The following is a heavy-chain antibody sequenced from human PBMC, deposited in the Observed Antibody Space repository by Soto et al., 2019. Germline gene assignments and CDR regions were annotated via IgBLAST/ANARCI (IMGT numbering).Heavy chain of an antibody. V-gene: IGHV1-3*01. Sequence: ASVKVSCKASGYTFTSYAMHWVRQAPGQRLEWMGWINAGNGNTKYSQKFQGRVTITRDTSASTAYMELSSLRSEDTAVYYCARSLYCRGGSCYSGYYYYYYMDVWGKGTTVTVS. CDR3: ARSLYCRGGSCYSGYYYYYYMDV. CDR1: GYTFTSYA. J-gene: IGHJ6*03. D-gene: IGHD2-15*01. CDR2: INAGNGNT.